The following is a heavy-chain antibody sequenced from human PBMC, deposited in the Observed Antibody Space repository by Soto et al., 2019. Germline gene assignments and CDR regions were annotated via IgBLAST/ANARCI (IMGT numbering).Heavy chain of an antibody. V-gene: IGHV4-39*01. Sequence: SETLSLTCTVSGGSISSSSYYWGWIRQPPGKGLEWIGSIYYSGSTYYNPSLKSRVTISVDTSKNQFSLKLSSVTAADTAVYYCASQKRAAAGTNNDYWGQGTLVTVSS. J-gene: IGHJ4*02. CDR2: IYYSGST. CDR1: GGSISSSSYY. D-gene: IGHD6-13*01. CDR3: ASQKRAAAGTNNDY.